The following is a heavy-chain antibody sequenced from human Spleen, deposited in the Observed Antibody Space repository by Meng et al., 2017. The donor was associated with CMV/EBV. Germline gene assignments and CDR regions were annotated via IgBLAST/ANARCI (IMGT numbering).Heavy chain of an antibody. D-gene: IGHD2-2*01. CDR3: AKRGGYCSSTSCLPDY. CDR2: IWYDGSNK. CDR1: FTFKTYG. J-gene: IGHJ4*02. V-gene: IGHV3-33*06. Sequence: FTFKTYGMHWVRQAPGKGLEWVAFIWYDGSNKYYADSVKGRFTISRDNSKNTLYLQMNSLRAEDTAVYYCAKRGGYCSSTSCLPDYWGQGTLVTVSS.